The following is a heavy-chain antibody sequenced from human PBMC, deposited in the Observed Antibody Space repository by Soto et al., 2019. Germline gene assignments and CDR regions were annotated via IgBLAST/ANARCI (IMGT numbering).Heavy chain of an antibody. V-gene: IGHV1-18*01. D-gene: IGHD3-16*01. Sequence: ASVKVSCKASGYTFTSCDISWVRQAPGQGLEWMGWISAYNGNTNYAQNFQGRVTMTTDTFTSTAYMELRSLRSDDTAVYYCARDWFGVDYWGQGTLVTVSS. CDR1: GYTFTSCD. CDR3: ARDWFGVDY. CDR2: ISAYNGNT. J-gene: IGHJ4*02.